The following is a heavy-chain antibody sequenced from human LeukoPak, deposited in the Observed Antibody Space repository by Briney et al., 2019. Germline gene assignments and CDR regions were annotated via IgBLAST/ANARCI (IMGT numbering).Heavy chain of an antibody. V-gene: IGHV3-48*04. CDR3: AKDGPTSSWYRVSIYYYGMDV. D-gene: IGHD6-13*01. CDR2: IRSSGTGT. Sequence: PGGSLRLSCAASGFTFSSFSMNWVRQAPGKGLEWVSYIRSSGTGTDYTGSVKGRFTISRDNAKNSLYLQMNSLRAEDTAVYYCAKDGPTSSWYRVSIYYYGMDVRGQGTMVTVSS. CDR1: GFTFSSFS. J-gene: IGHJ6*02.